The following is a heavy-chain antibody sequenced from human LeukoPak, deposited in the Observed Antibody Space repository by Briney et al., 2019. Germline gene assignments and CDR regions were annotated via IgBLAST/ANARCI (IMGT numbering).Heavy chain of an antibody. Sequence: SETLSLTCTVSGGSISSSSYYWGWIRQPPGKGLEWIGSIYYSGSTYYNPSLKSRVTISVDTSKNQFSLKLSSVTAADTAVYYCARRDSSGYRDAFDIWGQGTMVTVSS. CDR1: GGSISSSSYY. J-gene: IGHJ3*02. CDR3: ARRDSSGYRDAFDI. D-gene: IGHD3-22*01. V-gene: IGHV4-39*07. CDR2: IYYSGST.